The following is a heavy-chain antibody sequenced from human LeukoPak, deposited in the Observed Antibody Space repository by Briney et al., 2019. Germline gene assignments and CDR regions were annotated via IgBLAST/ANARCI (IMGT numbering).Heavy chain of an antibody. J-gene: IGHJ4*02. V-gene: IGHV3-23*01. CDR1: GFTFSSYA. CDR2: ISGSGGST. CDR3: AKITMIVVVTTGHGDY. Sequence: GGSLRLSCAASGFTFSSYAMSWVRQAPGKGLEWVSAISGSGGSTYYADSVKGRFTISRDNSKNTLYLQMNSLRAEDTAVYYCAKITMIVVVTTGHGDYWGQGTLVTVPS. D-gene: IGHD3-22*01.